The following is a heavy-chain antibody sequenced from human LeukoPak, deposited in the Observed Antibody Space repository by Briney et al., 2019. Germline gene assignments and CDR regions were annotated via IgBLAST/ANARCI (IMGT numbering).Heavy chain of an antibody. J-gene: IGHJ4*02. Sequence: GGSLRLSCAASGFAFSDYYMSWIRQAPGKGLEWVSYISTSASTRYYADSVKGRFTISRDNAKNSLYLQMNSQRAEDTAVYYCARAYNYYDSSGYYSYWGQGTLVTVSS. CDR3: ARAYNYYDSSGYYSY. V-gene: IGHV3-11*04. CDR2: ISTSASTR. D-gene: IGHD3-22*01. CDR1: GFAFSDYY.